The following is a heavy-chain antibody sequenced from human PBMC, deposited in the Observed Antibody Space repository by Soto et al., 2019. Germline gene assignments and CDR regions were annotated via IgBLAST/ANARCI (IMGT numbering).Heavy chain of an antibody. J-gene: IGHJ4*02. Sequence: SETLSLTCSVSGGSISSSYWSWIRQPPGKGLEWIGYIYYSGSTSYYPSLKRRVTISLDMSKNQFSLKLTSVTAADTAVYYCASGYYDSSGPFYFDYWGQGTLVTVS. CDR1: GGSISSSY. CDR3: ASGYYDSSGPFYFDY. D-gene: IGHD3-22*01. V-gene: IGHV4-59*08. CDR2: IYYSGST.